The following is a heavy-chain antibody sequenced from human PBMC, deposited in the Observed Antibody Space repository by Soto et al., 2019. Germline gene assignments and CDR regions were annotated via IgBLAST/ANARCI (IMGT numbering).Heavy chain of an antibody. Sequence: ASVKVSCKASGYTFTSYDINWVRQSTGQGLEWMGWMNPNSGNTGYAQKFQGRVTMTRNTSISTAYMELSSLRSEDTAVYYCARGFRVGATSYYGMDVWGQGTTVTVSS. CDR1: GYTFTSYD. CDR3: ARGFRVGATSYYGMDV. CDR2: MNPNSGNT. V-gene: IGHV1-8*01. J-gene: IGHJ6*02. D-gene: IGHD1-26*01.